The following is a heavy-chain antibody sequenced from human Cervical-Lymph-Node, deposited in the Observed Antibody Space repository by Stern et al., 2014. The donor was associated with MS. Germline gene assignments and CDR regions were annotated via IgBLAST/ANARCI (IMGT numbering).Heavy chain of an antibody. D-gene: IGHD4-23*01. Sequence: VQLVQSGGGVVQPGRSLRLSCAASGFTFSAYAMHWVRQAPGKGLEWVASVSADGSVNHYTDSVKGRLTISRDNSKYTLYLEVNSLITEDTAVYYCAKRGGNLLHYFDWWGQGALVTVS. J-gene: IGHJ4*02. CDR3: AKRGGNLLHYFDW. CDR1: GFTFSAYA. V-gene: IGHV3-30*04. CDR2: VSADGSVN.